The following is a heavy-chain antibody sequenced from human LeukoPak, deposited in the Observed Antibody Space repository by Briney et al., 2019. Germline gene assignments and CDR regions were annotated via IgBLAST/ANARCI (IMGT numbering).Heavy chain of an antibody. CDR3: ARARIVVVVAATRSWFDP. CDR2: IIPIFGIA. J-gene: IGHJ5*02. Sequence: GASVKVSCKASGGTFSSYAIGWVRQAPGQGLEWMGRIIPIFGIANYAQKFQGRVTITADKSTSTAYMELSSLRSEDTAVYYCARARIVVVVAATRSWFDPWGQGTLVTVSS. D-gene: IGHD2-15*01. V-gene: IGHV1-69*04. CDR1: GGTFSSYA.